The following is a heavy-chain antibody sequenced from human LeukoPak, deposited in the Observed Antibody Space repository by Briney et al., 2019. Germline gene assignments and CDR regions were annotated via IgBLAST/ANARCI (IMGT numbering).Heavy chain of an antibody. V-gene: IGHV4-4*02. Sequence: SETLSLTCGVSGGSISSRNWWSWVRQPPGKGLEWIGEIYHTGSTKYNPSLKSRVTISVDKSKNQFSLELSSVTAADTAVYYCARDGQSHFDCWGQGTLVTVSS. J-gene: IGHJ4*02. D-gene: IGHD3/OR15-3a*01. CDR2: IYHTGST. CDR1: GGSISSRNW. CDR3: ARDGQSHFDC.